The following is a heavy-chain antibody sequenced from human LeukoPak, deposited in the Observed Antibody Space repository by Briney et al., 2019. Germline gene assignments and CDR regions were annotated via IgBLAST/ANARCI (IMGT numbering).Heavy chain of an antibody. D-gene: IGHD3-10*01. CDR1: GFTFSSYG. V-gene: IGHV3-30*02. J-gene: IGHJ4*02. CDR3: AKPEYGSGSYYYFDY. Sequence: PRGSLRLSCAASGFTFSSYGMHWVRQAPGKGLEWVAFIRYDGSNKYYADSVKGRFTISRDNSKNTLYLQMNSLRAEDTAVYYCAKPEYGSGSYYYFDYWGQGTLVTVSS. CDR2: IRYDGSNK.